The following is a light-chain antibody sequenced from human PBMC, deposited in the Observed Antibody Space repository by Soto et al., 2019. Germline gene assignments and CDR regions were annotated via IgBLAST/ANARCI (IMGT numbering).Light chain of an antibody. CDR1: TTDVGTYNS. Sequence: QSALTQPRSVSGSPGQSVTISCTGTTTDVGTYNSVSWYQQHPGKAPKLMIYEVNKRPSGVSNRFSGSKSGNTASLTISGLKVEDEADYYCCSSGGSPTYVFGTGTKLTVL. CDR3: CSSGGSPTYV. CDR2: EVN. J-gene: IGLJ1*01. V-gene: IGLV2-23*02.